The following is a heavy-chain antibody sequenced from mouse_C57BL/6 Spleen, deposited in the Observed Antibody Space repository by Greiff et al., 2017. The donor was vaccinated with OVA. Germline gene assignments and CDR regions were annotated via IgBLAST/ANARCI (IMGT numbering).Heavy chain of an antibody. CDR1: GFTFTDYY. CDR2: IDPEDGDT. Sequence: EVQLQESGAELVKPGASVKLSCTASGFTFTDYYMHWVKQRPEQGLEWIGRIDPEDGDTKYDPKFQGKATITADTSSNTAYLQLSSLTSEDTAVYYCASPINTVGGFYFDYWGQGTTLTVSS. D-gene: IGHD1-1*01. V-gene: IGHV14-2*01. J-gene: IGHJ2*01. CDR3: ASPINTVGGFYFDY.